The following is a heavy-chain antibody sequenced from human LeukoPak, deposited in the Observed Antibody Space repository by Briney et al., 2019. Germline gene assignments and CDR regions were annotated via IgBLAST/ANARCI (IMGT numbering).Heavy chain of an antibody. CDR1: GFTLSRYS. D-gene: IGHD3-22*01. V-gene: IGHV3-48*01. CDR3: MRDRYYSDAGGDYIGIEY. Sequence: PGGSLRLSCAASGFTLSRYSMNWVRQPPGKGLEWVSHISGNDNTMYYADSVKGRFSISRDNAKKSLFLQMNSLRAEDSAVYYCMRDRYYSDAGGDYIGIEYWGQGVLVIVSS. CDR2: ISGNDNTM. J-gene: IGHJ4*02.